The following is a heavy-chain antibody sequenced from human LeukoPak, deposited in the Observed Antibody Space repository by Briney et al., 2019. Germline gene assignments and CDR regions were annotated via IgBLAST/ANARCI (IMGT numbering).Heavy chain of an antibody. D-gene: IGHD6-19*01. J-gene: IGHJ4*02. CDR2: ISYDGSNK. V-gene: IGHV3-30*03. CDR1: GFTFSSYG. CDR3: ARRDSSGWYYLDY. Sequence: GGSLRLSCAASGFTFSSYGMNWVRQAPGKGLEWVAVISYDGSNKYYADSVKGRFTISRDNSKNTLYLQMNSLRAEDTAVYYCARRDSSGWYYLDYWGQGTLVTVSS.